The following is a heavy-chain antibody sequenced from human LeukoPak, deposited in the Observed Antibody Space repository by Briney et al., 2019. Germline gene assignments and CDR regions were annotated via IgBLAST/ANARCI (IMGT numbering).Heavy chain of an antibody. CDR1: GGTIRSYY. D-gene: IGHD1-26*01. V-gene: IGHV4-59*01. J-gene: IGHJ6*02. CDR3: ARDRTYSDSSTTYFYGMDV. CDR2: ISYSGST. Sequence: SETLSLTCSVSGGTIRSYYWSWIQQTPGKGLEWIRYISYSGSTKYNPSLESRVTISVDTSKSQFSLKLRSVTAADTAVYYCARDRTYSDSSTTYFYGMDVWGHGTTVTVSS.